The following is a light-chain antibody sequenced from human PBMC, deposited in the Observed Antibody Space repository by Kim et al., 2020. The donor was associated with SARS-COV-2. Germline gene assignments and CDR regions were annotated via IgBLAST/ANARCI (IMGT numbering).Light chain of an antibody. V-gene: IGKV3-20*01. CDR3: QHYGSSPWP. J-gene: IGKJ1*01. CDR2: GAS. CDR1: QTISSSF. Sequence: SPGERATLSCRASQTISSSFLAWFQQKPGQAPRLLIYGASTRATGIPDRFSGSGSGTDFTLTISRLEPEDFVVYYCQHYGSSPWPFGQGTKVEIK.